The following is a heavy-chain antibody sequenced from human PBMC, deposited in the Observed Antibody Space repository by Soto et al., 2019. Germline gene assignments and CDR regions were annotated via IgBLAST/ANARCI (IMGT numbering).Heavy chain of an antibody. CDR1: GFTFSSYA. D-gene: IGHD3-10*01. J-gene: IGHJ6*02. CDR3: ANPFPTTYYYGSGSPPYYYYGMDV. V-gene: IGHV3-23*01. Sequence: EVQLLESGGGLVQPGGSLRLSCAASGFTFSSYAMSWVRQAPGKGLEWVSAISRSGGSTYYADSVKGRFTISRDNSKNTLYLQMNSLRAEDTAVYYCANPFPTTYYYGSGSPPYYYYGMDVWGQGTTVTVSS. CDR2: ISRSGGST.